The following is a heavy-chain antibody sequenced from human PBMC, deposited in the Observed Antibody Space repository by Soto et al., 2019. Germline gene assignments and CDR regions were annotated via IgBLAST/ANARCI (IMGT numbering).Heavy chain of an antibody. Sequence: SSETLSLTCTVSGGSISSYYWTWIRQPPGKGLEWIGYIYYTGSTNYNPSLKSRVTISVDTSKNQFSLKLSSVTAADTAVYYCARGCSGGTCYSMWGQGTLVTVSS. J-gene: IGHJ4*02. CDR2: IYYTGST. CDR3: ARGCSGGTCYSM. CDR1: GGSISSYY. D-gene: IGHD2-15*01. V-gene: IGHV4-59*01.